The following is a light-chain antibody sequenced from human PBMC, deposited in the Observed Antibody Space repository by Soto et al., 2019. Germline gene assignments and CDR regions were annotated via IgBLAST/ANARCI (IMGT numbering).Light chain of an antibody. CDR2: DAS. J-gene: IGKJ4*01. CDR1: QSVSSY. V-gene: IGKV3-11*01. CDR3: QQRSNWPPALT. Sequence: ENVFTQSPATLSFSPGEKATLSCRASQSVSSYLAWYQQKPGQAPRLLIYDASNRATGIPARFSGSGSGTDFTLTISSLEPEDFAVYYCQQRSNWPPALTFGGGTKVDIK.